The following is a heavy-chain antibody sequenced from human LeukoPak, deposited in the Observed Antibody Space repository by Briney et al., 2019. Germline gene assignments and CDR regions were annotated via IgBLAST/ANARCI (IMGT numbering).Heavy chain of an antibody. Sequence: GASVKVSCKASGYTXTGHYMHWVRQAPAQGLGWMGCINPNSGGTNYAQKFQGRVTVTRDTSISTAYMELSRLRSDDTAVYYCARGAVRGLISWYFDLWGRGTLVTVSS. V-gene: IGHV1-2*02. J-gene: IGHJ2*01. CDR3: ARGAVRGLISWYFDL. D-gene: IGHD3-10*01. CDR1: GYTXTGHY. CDR2: INPNSGGT.